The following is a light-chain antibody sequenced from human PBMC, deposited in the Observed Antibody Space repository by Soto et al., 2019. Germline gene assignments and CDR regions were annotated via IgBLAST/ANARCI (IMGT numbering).Light chain of an antibody. CDR1: SSDVGGYNY. CDR3: SSYTSSSTLL. CDR2: DVS. Sequence: QSALTQPASVSGSPGQSITISCTGTSSDVGGYNYVSWYQQHPGKAPKLMIYDVSNRPSGVSNRFSGSKSGNTVSLTISGLQAEDEGDYYCSSYTSSSTLLFGGGTKLTVL. V-gene: IGLV2-14*01. J-gene: IGLJ2*01.